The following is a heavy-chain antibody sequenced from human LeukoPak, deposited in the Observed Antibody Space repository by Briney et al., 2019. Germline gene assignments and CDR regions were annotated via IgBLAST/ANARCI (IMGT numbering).Heavy chain of an antibody. D-gene: IGHD2-2*01. CDR1: GYTFTSYY. J-gene: IGHJ4*02. Sequence: ASVKVSCKASGYTFTSYYMHWVRQAPGQGLEWMGIINPSGVSTNYAQTFQGRVTMTRDTATSTVYMELSTVRPEDTAVYYCATGGCSSTSCYLVALLLDYWGQGTLVTVSS. CDR2: INPSGVST. V-gene: IGHV1-46*01. CDR3: ATGGCSSTSCYLVALLLDY.